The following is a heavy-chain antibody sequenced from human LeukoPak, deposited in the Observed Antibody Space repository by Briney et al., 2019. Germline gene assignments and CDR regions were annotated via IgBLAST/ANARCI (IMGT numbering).Heavy chain of an antibody. J-gene: IGHJ3*02. D-gene: IGHD3-22*01. Sequence: ASVKVSCKASGYTFTGYYMHWVRQAPGQGLEWMGWINPNSGGTNYAQKFQGRVTMTRDTSISTAYMELSRLRSDDAAVYYCARTGGYDSSGYYLNDAFDIWGQGTMVTVSS. V-gene: IGHV1-2*02. CDR2: INPNSGGT. CDR3: ARTGGYDSSGYYLNDAFDI. CDR1: GYTFTGYY.